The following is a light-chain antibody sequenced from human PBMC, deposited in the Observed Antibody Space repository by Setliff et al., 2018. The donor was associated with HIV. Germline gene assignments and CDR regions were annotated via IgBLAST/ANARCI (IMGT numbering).Light chain of an antibody. CDR3: QQVQSFPLS. Sequence: IQLTQSPSFLSASVGDRVTITCRASQGINNLLVWYQQNPGKGPKLLIYGASTLQSGVPSRFSGSGSGTEFTLTITNLQPEDFADYYCQQVQSFPLSFGQGTRLEIK. CDR2: GAS. CDR1: QGINNL. V-gene: IGKV1-9*01. J-gene: IGKJ5*01.